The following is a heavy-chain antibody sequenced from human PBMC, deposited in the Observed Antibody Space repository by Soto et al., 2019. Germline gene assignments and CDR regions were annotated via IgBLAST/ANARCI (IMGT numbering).Heavy chain of an antibody. V-gene: IGHV4-31*03. D-gene: IGHD5-18*01. CDR1: GVSIRSSSYY. J-gene: IGHJ5*02. CDR2: IYYSGST. Sequence: SETLSLTCTVSGVSIRSSSYYWSWIRQHPGKGLEYIGYIYYSGSTYYNPSLKSRVTISVDTSTNQFSLKLSSVTAADTAVYYCARDHGYSDAPWLDPWGQGTLVTVSS. CDR3: ARDHGYSDAPWLDP.